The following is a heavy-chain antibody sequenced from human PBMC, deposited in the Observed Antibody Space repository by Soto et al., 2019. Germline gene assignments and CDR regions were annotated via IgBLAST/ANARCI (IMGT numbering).Heavy chain of an antibody. D-gene: IGHD6-13*01. J-gene: IGHJ4*02. V-gene: IGHV3-7*01. Sequence: PGGSLSLSCVVSGFPFSSYWMNWVRQAPGKGLEWVANIKQDGSEKYYVDSAKGRFTISRDNAKNSLYLQMNSLRAEDTAIYYCATSRTFDYWGQGTLVTVSS. CDR2: IKQDGSEK. CDR3: ATSRTFDY. CDR1: GFPFSSYW.